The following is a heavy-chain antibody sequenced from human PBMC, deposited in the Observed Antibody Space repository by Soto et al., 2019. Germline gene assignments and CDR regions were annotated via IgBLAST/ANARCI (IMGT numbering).Heavy chain of an antibody. CDR1: GGSFSGYY. CDR3: ASFGDIVVVPAARDY. J-gene: IGHJ4*02. V-gene: IGHV4-34*01. Sequence: QVQLQQWGAGLLKPSETLSLTCAVYGGSFSGYYWSWIRQPPGTGREWIGEINHSGSTNYNPSLKSRVTISVDTSKNQFSLKLSSVTAADTAVYYCASFGDIVVVPAARDYWGQGTLVTVSS. D-gene: IGHD2-2*01. CDR2: INHSGST.